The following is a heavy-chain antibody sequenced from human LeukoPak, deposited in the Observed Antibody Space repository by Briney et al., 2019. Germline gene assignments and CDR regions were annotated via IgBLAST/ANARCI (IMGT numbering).Heavy chain of an antibody. CDR1: GGSISSYY. V-gene: IGHV4-59*12. CDR2: IYYSGST. Sequence: SETLSLTCTVSGGSISSYYWSWIRQPPGKGLEWIGYIYYSGSTNYNPSLKSRVTISVDTSKNQFSLELSSVTAADTAVYYCARSDTAMEAFDYWGQGTLVTVSS. D-gene: IGHD5-18*01. CDR3: ARSDTAMEAFDY. J-gene: IGHJ4*02.